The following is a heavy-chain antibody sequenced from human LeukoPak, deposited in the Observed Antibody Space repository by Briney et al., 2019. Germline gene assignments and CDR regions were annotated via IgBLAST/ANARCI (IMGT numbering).Heavy chain of an antibody. CDR3: ASSLGARSSGVYFGY. Sequence: SETLSLTCAVYGGSFTGYYWSWIRQPPGKGLEWIGEINHSGSNNYNPSLKSRVTISVDTSKNQFSLKLSSVTAADTAVYYCASSLGARSSGVYFGYWGQGTLVTVSS. J-gene: IGHJ4*02. V-gene: IGHV4-34*01. CDR1: GGSFTGYY. D-gene: IGHD6-19*01. CDR2: INHSGSN.